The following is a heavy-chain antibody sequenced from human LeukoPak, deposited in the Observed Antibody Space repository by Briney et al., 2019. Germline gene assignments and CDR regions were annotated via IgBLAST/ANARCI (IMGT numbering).Heavy chain of an antibody. Sequence: GGSLRLSCAASGFTFSSYSMNWVRQALGKGLEWVSSISSSSSYIYYADSVKGRFTISRDNAKNSLYLQMNSLRAEDTAVYYCASEQRGGAFDIWGQGTMVTVSS. D-gene: IGHD3-16*01. J-gene: IGHJ3*02. CDR1: GFTFSSYS. V-gene: IGHV3-21*01. CDR2: ISSSSSYI. CDR3: ASEQRGGAFDI.